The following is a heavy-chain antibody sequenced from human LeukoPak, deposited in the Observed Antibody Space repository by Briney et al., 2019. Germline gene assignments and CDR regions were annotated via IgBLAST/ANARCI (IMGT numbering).Heavy chain of an antibody. CDR3: ARSSGLPAAGTLWYFDL. V-gene: IGHV1-46*01. D-gene: IGHD6-13*01. J-gene: IGHJ2*01. CDR1: GYTFTSYY. CDR2: INPSGGSP. Sequence: ASVKVSCKASGYTFTSYYMHWVRQAPGQGLEWMGIINPSGGSPSYAQKFQGRVTMTRDTSTSTVYLELSSLRSEDTAVYYCARSSGLPAAGTLWYFDLWGRGTLVTVSS.